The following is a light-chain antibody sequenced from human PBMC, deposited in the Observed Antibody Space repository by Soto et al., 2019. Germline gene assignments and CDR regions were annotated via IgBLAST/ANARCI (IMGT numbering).Light chain of an antibody. CDR1: QSVSSTY. Sequence: EIVLPQSPGTLSLSAGERATLSCRASQSVSSTYVAWYQQKPGQAPRLLIYGAASRATGIPGRFSGSGSGTDFTLTISRLEPEDFAVYYCQQYGTSPFTFGQGTRLEIK. V-gene: IGKV3-20*01. CDR2: GAA. J-gene: IGKJ5*01. CDR3: QQYGTSPFT.